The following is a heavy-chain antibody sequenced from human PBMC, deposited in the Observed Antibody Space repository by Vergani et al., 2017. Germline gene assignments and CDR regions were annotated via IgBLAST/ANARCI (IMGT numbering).Heavy chain of an antibody. CDR2: ISGSGDST. D-gene: IGHD3-3*01. J-gene: IGHJ6*03. CDR3: AKDGMSVGILPVAKGLGQWQHRSPGNYYYYMDV. V-gene: IGHV3-23*01. CDR1: GFTFSSYA. Sequence: EVQLLESGGGLVQPGGSLRLSCAASGFTFSSYAMSWVRQAPGKGLEWVSVISGSGDSTYYAYSVKGRLTISRDNSKNTLYLQMNSLRAEDTAVYYCAKDGMSVGILPVAKGLGQWQHRSPGNYYYYMDVWGKGTTVTVSS.